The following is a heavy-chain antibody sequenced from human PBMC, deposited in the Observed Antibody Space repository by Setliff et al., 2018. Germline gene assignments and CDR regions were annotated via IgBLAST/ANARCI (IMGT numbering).Heavy chain of an antibody. CDR3: ARDYQGGWFDP. Sequence: SETLSLTCSVYGESFSNNYWSWIRQSPGKGLEWIGTVSFFGASYSNPSLKSRLTISLDKSGNRFSLNLTSVTAADTALYYCARDYQGGWFDPWGPGTLVTVSS. D-gene: IGHD3-10*01. V-gene: IGHV4-34*01. CDR1: GESFSNNY. J-gene: IGHJ5*02. CDR2: VSFFGAS.